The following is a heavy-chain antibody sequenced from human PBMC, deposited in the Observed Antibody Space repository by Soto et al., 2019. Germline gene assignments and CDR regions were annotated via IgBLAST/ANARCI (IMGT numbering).Heavy chain of an antibody. Sequence: QVQLVQSGAEVKKPGASVKVSCKASGYTFTSYDINWVRQATGQGLEWMGWMNPNSGNTGYAQKFQGRVTMTRNTSISTAYMELSSLRSEDTAVYYCARAFQGYYGSVSYSDYWGQGTLVTVSS. D-gene: IGHD3-10*01. J-gene: IGHJ4*02. CDR1: GYTFTSYD. CDR2: MNPNSGNT. V-gene: IGHV1-8*01. CDR3: ARAFQGYYGSVSYSDY.